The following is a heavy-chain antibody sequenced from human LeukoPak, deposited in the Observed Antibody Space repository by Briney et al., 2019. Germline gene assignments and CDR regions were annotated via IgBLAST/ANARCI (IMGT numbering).Heavy chain of an antibody. CDR1: GGSFSAYY. Sequence: SETLSLTCAVYGGSFSAYYWNWIRQSPGKGLEWIGEINHSGSTKYNLSLKSRVSISVDKPKNQFSLRLNSVTAADAAVYYCASRPFHYGFRTHFDSWGQGTLVTVSS. CDR3: ASRPFHYGFRTHFDS. J-gene: IGHJ4*02. CDR2: INHSGST. D-gene: IGHD3-10*01. V-gene: IGHV4-34*01.